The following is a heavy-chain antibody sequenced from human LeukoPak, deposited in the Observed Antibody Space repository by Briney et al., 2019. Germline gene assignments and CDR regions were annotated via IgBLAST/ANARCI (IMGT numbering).Heavy chain of an antibody. CDR1: GGSISSSSYY. V-gene: IGHV4-39*07. CDR2: ISYSGST. D-gene: IGHD6-19*01. Sequence: KPSETPSLTCTVSGGSISSSSYYWGWIRQAPGKGLEWIGGISYSGSTYYNPSLKSRVTISVDTSKNQFSLKLSSVTAADTAVYYCARVSLGAVDYWGQGTLVTVSS. CDR3: ARVSLGAVDY. J-gene: IGHJ4*02.